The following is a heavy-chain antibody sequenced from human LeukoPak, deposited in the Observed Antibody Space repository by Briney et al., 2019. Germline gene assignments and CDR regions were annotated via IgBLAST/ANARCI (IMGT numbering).Heavy chain of an antibody. CDR1: GFAFSSYS. J-gene: IGHJ5*02. CDR3: ARVGTPGTNNWFDP. V-gene: IGHV3-48*02. Sequence: PGGSLRLSCSASGFAFSSYSMNWLRQAPGKGLEWISFITADSDIIHYAVSVRGRFTISRDNAKNSLFLQLNSLRDGDTAVYYCARVGTPGTNNWFDPWGQGTLVTVSS. D-gene: IGHD7-27*01. CDR2: ITADSDII.